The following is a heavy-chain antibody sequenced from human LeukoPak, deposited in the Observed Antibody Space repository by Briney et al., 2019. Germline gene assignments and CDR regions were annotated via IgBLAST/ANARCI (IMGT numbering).Heavy chain of an antibody. V-gene: IGHV3-74*01. J-gene: IGHJ4*02. D-gene: IGHD6-6*01. CDR1: GFSFSGHW. CDR3: ARGPNSNWSGLDF. Sequence: GGSLRLSCTASGFSFSGHWMHWARQLPGKGLVWVSRISPTGSTTSYADSVKGRFTVSRDNAKNTLCLQVNNLRAEDTAVYYCARGPNSNWSGLDFWGQGTLLTVSS. CDR2: ISPTGSTT.